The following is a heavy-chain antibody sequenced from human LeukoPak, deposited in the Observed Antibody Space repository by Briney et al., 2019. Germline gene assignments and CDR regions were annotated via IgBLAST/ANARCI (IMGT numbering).Heavy chain of an antibody. V-gene: IGHV1-2*02. CDR1: GYTSTAYY. J-gene: IGHJ4*02. CDR3: ARDSGEVPDY. CDR2: INPNNDGT. D-gene: IGHD3-10*01. Sequence: ASVKVSCKASGYTSTAYYMHWVRQAPGQGLEWMGWINPNNDGTNYAQNFQGRVTMTRDTSISTAYMELDRLRFDDTAVYYCARDSGEVPDYWGQGTLVTVSS.